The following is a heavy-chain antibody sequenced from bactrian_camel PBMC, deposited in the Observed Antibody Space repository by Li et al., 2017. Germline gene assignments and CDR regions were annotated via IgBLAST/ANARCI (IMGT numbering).Heavy chain of an antibody. D-gene: IGHD1*01. V-gene: IGHV3S40*01. CDR2: DVGGDGGT. CDR1: GFIFSSYA. Sequence: VQLVESGGGLVQPGEPLRLSCAASGFIFSSYAMSWVRQAPGKGLEWVSCDVGGDGGTYYSDSVKGRFTIARDDAKNTLYLQLNNLETEDTAMYYCVIGCCFANLNRGAKGTQVTVS. J-gene: IGHJ4*01.